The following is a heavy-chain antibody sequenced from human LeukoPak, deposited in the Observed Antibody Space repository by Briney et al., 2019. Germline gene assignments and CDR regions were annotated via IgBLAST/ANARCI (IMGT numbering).Heavy chain of an antibody. D-gene: IGHD2-15*01. CDR1: GGTFSSYA. CDR3: ARIPTLSYYYYGMDV. CDR2: IIPILGIA. Sequence: SVKVSCKASGGTFSSYAISWVRQAPGQGLEWMGRIIPILGIANYAQKFQGRATITADKSTSTAYMELSSLRSEDTAVYYCARIPTLSYYYYGMDVWGQGTTVTVSS. J-gene: IGHJ6*02. V-gene: IGHV1-69*04.